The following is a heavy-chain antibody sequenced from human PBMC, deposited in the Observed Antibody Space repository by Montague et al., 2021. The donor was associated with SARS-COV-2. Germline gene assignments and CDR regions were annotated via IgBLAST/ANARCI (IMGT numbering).Heavy chain of an antibody. D-gene: IGHD1-14*01. V-gene: IGHV3-33*01. CDR1: GFTFILSG. J-gene: IGHJ4*02. Sequence: SLRLSCAASGFTFILSGMHWVRQAPSKGLDFFAVIWYDGSNKYYAESVQGRFTISRDNSKNTLYLQMNSLRAEDTAVYYCARDREPEGFDYWGQGTLVTVSS. CDR3: ARDREPEGFDY. CDR2: IWYDGSNK.